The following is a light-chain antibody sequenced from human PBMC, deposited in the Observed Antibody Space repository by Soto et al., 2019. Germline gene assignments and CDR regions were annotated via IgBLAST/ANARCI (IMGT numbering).Light chain of an antibody. CDR2: DAT. CDR1: QTIKTY. J-gene: IGKJ1*01. V-gene: IGKV1-39*01. Sequence: DIQLTQSLSSLSASVGDRVTITCRASQTIKTYLNWYQHKPGRAPKLLIHDATTLYDGVPSRFAGSGSGTDFTLTISSLQPEDFATYYCQQTFVTPRTFGQGTKVDIK. CDR3: QQTFVTPRT.